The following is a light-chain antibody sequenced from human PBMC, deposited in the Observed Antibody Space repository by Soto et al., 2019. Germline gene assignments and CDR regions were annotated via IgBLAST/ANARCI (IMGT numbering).Light chain of an antibody. J-gene: IGKJ2*01. CDR2: GAS. V-gene: IGKV3-20*01. Sequence: EIVLKQSPGTLSLSPGERATLSCRASQSVSSTYLAWYQQNPGQAPRLPIYGASSRATGIPDRFSGSGSVTDFTLTISRLEPEDFAVYFCQHYGSSSYTFGQGTKLEIK. CDR3: QHYGSSSYT. CDR1: QSVSSTY.